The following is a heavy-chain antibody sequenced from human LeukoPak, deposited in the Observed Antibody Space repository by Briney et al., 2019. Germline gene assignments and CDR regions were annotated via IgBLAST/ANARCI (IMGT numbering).Heavy chain of an antibody. Sequence: PGGSLRLSCAASGFTFSSYAMSWVRQAPGKGLEWVPSISGSGGTTYYADSVKGRFTISRDNSKNTLYLQMNSLRAEDTAVYYCAKDLRPSYYYDSSGYGDYWGQGTLVTVSS. CDR2: ISGSGGTT. D-gene: IGHD3-22*01. J-gene: IGHJ4*02. CDR3: AKDLRPSYYYDSSGYGDY. CDR1: GFTFSSYA. V-gene: IGHV3-23*01.